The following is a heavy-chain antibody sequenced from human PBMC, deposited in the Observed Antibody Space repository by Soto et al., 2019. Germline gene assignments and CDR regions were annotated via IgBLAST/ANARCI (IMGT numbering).Heavy chain of an antibody. CDR2: IAYDGSNR. J-gene: IGHJ5*02. Sequence: QVQLVESGGGVVQPGRSLRLSCAASGFSISRSAMHWVRQAPGKGLEWVAVIAYDGSNRWYADSAKGRFTISRDNSKKTVYLQMGSLRGEDTAVYYCARDLQAGTDNVNWFAPWGQGTLVTVSS. D-gene: IGHD1-1*01. CDR1: GFSISRSA. CDR3: ARDLQAGTDNVNWFAP. V-gene: IGHV3-30*04.